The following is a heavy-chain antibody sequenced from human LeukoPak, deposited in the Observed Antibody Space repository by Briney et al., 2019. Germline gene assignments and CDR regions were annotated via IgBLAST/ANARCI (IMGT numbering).Heavy chain of an antibody. CDR1: GGSISSYY. J-gene: IGHJ4*02. V-gene: IGHV4-59*01. D-gene: IGHD3-3*02. CDR3: ARDRILYY. Sequence: SETLSLTCTVSGGSISSYYWSWIRQPPGKGLEWIGYIYYSGRTNYTPSLRSRVTISVDTSKNQFSLKLSSVAAADTAVYYCARDRILYYWGQGTLVTVSS. CDR2: IYYSGRT.